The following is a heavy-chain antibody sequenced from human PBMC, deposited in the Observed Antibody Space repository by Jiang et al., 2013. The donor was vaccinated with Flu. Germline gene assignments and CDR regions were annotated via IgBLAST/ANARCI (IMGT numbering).Heavy chain of an antibody. CDR1: GFSLSTSGMC. Sequence: KPTQTLTLTCTFSGFSLSTSGMCVGWIRQPPGKALEWLARIDWDDDKYYNTSLKTRLTISKDTSKNQVVLTMTNMDPVDTATYYCARIRRGTYYERWFDAWGQGTLVTVSS. CDR2: IDWDDDK. CDR3: ARIRRGTYYERWFDA. J-gene: IGHJ5*02. V-gene: IGHV2-70*11. D-gene: IGHD1-26*01.